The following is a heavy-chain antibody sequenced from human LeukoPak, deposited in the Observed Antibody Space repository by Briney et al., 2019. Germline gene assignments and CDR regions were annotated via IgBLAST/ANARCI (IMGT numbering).Heavy chain of an antibody. CDR1: GFTFSDHY. CDR2: TRNKANSYTT. J-gene: IGHJ4*02. D-gene: IGHD5-24*01. V-gene: IGHV3-72*01. CDR3: ARRSTGYNWASHFDY. Sequence: PGGSLRLSCAASGFTFSDHYMDWVRQAPGKGLEWVGRTRNKANSYTTEYAASVKGRFSISRDDSKNSLYLQMNSLETEDTAVYYCARRSTGYNWASHFDYWGQGTLVTVSS.